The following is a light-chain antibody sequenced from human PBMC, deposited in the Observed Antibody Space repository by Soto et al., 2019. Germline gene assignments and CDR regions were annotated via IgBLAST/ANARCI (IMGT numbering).Light chain of an antibody. CDR3: SSFTSRSTFNYV. V-gene: IGLV2-14*01. CDR1: SSDVGAYNY. CDR2: EVS. J-gene: IGLJ1*01. Sequence: QSALTQPASVSGSPGQSITISCTGTSSDVGAYNYVSWYQQYPGTAPKVMIYEVSSRPSGVSHRFSGSKSGNTASLTISGLQPEEEADYYCSSFTSRSTFNYVFGTGTKLTVL.